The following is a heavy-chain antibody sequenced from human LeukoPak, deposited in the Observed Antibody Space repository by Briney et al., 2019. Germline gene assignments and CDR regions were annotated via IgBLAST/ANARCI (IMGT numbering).Heavy chain of an antibody. V-gene: IGHV3-21*01. CDR3: ARGSTPRSYYYYGMDV. Sequence: GGSLRLSCAASGFTFSSYSMNWVRQAPGKGLEWVSSISSSSSYIYYADSVKGRFTISRDNAENSLYLQMNSLRAEDTAVYYCARGSTPRSYYYYGMDVWGQGTTVTASS. J-gene: IGHJ6*02. CDR2: ISSSSSYI. CDR1: GFTFSSYS. D-gene: IGHD2-15*01.